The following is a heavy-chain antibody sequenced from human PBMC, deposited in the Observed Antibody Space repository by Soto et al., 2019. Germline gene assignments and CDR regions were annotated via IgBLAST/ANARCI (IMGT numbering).Heavy chain of an antibody. D-gene: IGHD6-13*01. Sequence: SGSLSLTCTVSGGSVISYYWSWILQPPGKGLEWIWYIYYSGSTNYNPPLKSRVTISVDTSKNQFSLKLGSVTAADTAVYYCARDGGAAAGNWLDPWGQGTLVTV. CDR3: ARDGGAAAGNWLDP. V-gene: IGHV4-59*02. CDR1: GGSVISYY. CDR2: IYYSGST. J-gene: IGHJ5*02.